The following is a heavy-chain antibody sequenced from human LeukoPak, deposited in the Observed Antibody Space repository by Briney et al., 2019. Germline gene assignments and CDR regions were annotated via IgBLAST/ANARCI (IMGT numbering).Heavy chain of an antibody. CDR1: GGSISSYY. CDR2: ISYSGNT. D-gene: IGHD1-26*01. Sequence: AETLSLTCTVSGGSISSYYWSWVRQTPGKGLEWIGYISYSGNTNYNPSLKSRVTISLDTSKNQFSLNLTSVTAADTAVYYCARLGGSHSPHGYWGQGTLVTVSS. V-gene: IGHV4-59*08. CDR3: ARLGGSHSPHGY. J-gene: IGHJ4*02.